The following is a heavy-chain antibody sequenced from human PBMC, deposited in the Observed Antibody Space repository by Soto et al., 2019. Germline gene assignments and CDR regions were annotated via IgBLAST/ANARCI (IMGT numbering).Heavy chain of an antibody. CDR3: ARQTYSSGWYRSPGYYGMDV. CDR1: GFTFSSYA. Sequence: QVQLVESGGGVVQPGRSLRLSCAASGFTFSSYAMHWVRQAPGKGLEWVAVISYDGSNKYYADSVKGRFTISRDNSKNTLYLQMNSLRAEDTAVYYCARQTYSSGWYRSPGYYGMDVWGQGTTVTVSS. D-gene: IGHD6-19*01. CDR2: ISYDGSNK. V-gene: IGHV3-30-3*01. J-gene: IGHJ6*02.